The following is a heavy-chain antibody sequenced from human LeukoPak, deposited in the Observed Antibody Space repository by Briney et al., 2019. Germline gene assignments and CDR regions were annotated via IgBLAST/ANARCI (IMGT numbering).Heavy chain of an antibody. CDR1: GGSISSSSYY. D-gene: IGHD6-6*01. CDR2: INHSGST. V-gene: IGHV4-39*07. J-gene: IGHJ4*02. Sequence: ETLXXXCTVSGGSISSSSYYWGWIRQPPGKGLEWIGEINHSGSTNYNPSLKSRVTISVDTAKNQFSLKLSSVTAAGLAVYYCAXLGGAARPLGYWGQGTLVTVSS. CDR3: AXLGGAARPLGY.